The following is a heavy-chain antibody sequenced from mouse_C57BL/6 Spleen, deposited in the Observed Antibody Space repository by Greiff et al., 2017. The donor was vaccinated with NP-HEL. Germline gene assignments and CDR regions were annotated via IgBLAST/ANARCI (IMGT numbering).Heavy chain of an antibody. J-gene: IGHJ2*01. CDR2: IYPGDGDT. Sequence: VQLQQSGAELVKPGASVKISCKASGYAFSSYWMNWVKQRPGKGLEWIGQIYPGDGDTNYNGKFKGKATLTADKSSSTAYMQLSSLTSEDSAVYFCARSIYYDYDGLDYWGQGTTLTVSS. D-gene: IGHD2-4*01. V-gene: IGHV1-80*01. CDR1: GYAFSSYW. CDR3: ARSIYYDYDGLDY.